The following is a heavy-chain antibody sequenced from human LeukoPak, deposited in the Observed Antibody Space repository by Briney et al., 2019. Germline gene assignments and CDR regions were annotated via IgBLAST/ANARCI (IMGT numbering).Heavy chain of an antibody. CDR2: LYWADDR. V-gene: IGHV2-5*02. CDR1: GFSLSTRGVG. Sequence: SGPTLVKPTQTLTLTCTFSGFSLSTRGVGVGWIHQPPGKALEWLALLYWADDRRYSPSLKRRLTITKDTSKNQVVLTMTNMDPVDTATYYCAHRRGYSYGYDFDYWGQGTLVTVSS. CDR3: AHRRGYSYGYDFDY. J-gene: IGHJ4*02. D-gene: IGHD5-18*01.